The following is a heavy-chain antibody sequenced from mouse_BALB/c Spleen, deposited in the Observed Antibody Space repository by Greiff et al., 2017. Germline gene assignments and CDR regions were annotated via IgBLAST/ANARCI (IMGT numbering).Heavy chain of an antibody. Sequence: QVQLQQPGAELVMPGASVKMSCKASGYTFTDYWMHWVKQRPGQGLEWIGAIDTSDSYTSYNQKFKGKATLTVDESSSTAYMQLSSLTSEDSAVYYCARWDYRYDGYAMDYWGQGTSVTVSS. CDR3: ARWDYRYDGYAMDY. J-gene: IGHJ4*01. CDR2: IDTSDSYT. CDR1: GYTFTDYW. D-gene: IGHD2-14*01. V-gene: IGHV1-69*01.